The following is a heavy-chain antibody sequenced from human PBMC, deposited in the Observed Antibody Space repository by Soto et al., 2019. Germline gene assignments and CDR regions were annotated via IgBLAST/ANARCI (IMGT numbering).Heavy chain of an antibody. CDR3: ARRIVATAFDY. Sequence: QITLKESGPTLVKPTQTLTLTCTCSGFSVTTSGVGVGWIRQPPGKALEWLALTYWDDDKRYSPSLKSRLTITRDTSKNPVVLTMTNMDPVDTATYYCARRIVATAFDYWGQGTLVTVSS. D-gene: IGHD6-13*01. J-gene: IGHJ4*02. CDR2: TYWDDDK. V-gene: IGHV2-5*02. CDR1: GFSVTTSGVG.